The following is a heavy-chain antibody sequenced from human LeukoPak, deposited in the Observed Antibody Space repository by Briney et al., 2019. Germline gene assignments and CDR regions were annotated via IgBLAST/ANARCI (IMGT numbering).Heavy chain of an antibody. V-gene: IGHV1-69*04. J-gene: IGHJ6*02. CDR1: GGTFSSYA. Sequence: SVKVSCKASGGTFSSYAISWVRQAPGQGLEWMGRIIPILGIANYAQKFQGRVTITADKSTSTAYMELSSLRSEDTAVYYCGRDEVVVVAARYYYYGMDVWGQGTTVTVSS. CDR2: IIPILGIA. CDR3: GRDEVVVVAARYYYYGMDV. D-gene: IGHD2-15*01.